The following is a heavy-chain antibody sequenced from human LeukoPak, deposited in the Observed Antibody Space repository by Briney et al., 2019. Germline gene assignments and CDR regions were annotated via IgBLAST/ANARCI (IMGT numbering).Heavy chain of an antibody. Sequence: SETLSLTCTVSGGSISSSSYSWSWIRQPPGRGLEWIGEINHSGSTNYNPSLKSRVTISVDTSKNQFSLKLSSVTAADTAVYYCASSSSSGEGFDYWGQGTLVTVSS. CDR3: ASSSSSGEGFDY. D-gene: IGHD6-6*01. V-gene: IGHV4-39*07. J-gene: IGHJ4*02. CDR1: GGSISSSSYS. CDR2: INHSGST.